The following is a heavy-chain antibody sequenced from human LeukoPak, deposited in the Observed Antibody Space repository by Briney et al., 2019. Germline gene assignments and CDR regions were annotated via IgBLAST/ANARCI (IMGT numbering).Heavy chain of an antibody. V-gene: IGHV5-51*01. CDR1: GYTFTNYW. CDR2: IYPGDSDT. D-gene: IGHD3-22*01. CDR3: ARRPLRSSGYYFDY. Sequence: GESLKISCKGSGYTFTNYWIGSVRQMPGKGLEYMGIIYPGDSDTRYSPSFQGQVTISVDKSITTAYLQWSSLKASDTAMYYCARRPLRSSGYYFDYWGQGTLVTVSS. J-gene: IGHJ4*02.